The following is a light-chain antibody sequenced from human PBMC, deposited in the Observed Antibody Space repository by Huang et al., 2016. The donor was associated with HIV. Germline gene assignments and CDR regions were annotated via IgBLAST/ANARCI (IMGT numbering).Light chain of an antibody. CDR3: LQDYNYPWT. CDR1: QGIRSD. J-gene: IGKJ1*01. CDR2: SAS. V-gene: IGKV1-6*01. Sequence: AIQMTQSPPSLSASVGYRVTITCRASQGIRSDLGWYQQKPGEAPKLLIYSASNLQSVVPSRFSGSGSGTDFTLTISSLQPEDFATYYCLQDYNYPWTFGQGTKVEIK.